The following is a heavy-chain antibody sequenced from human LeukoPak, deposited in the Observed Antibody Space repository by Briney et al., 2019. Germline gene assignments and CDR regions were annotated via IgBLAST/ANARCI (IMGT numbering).Heavy chain of an antibody. Sequence: ASVKVSCKASGYTFTSYGISWVRQAPGQGLEWMGGIIPIFGTANYAQKFQGRVTITADESTSTAYMELSSLRSEDTAVYYCARRAVTLAFDIWGQGTMVTVSS. J-gene: IGHJ3*02. V-gene: IGHV1-69*13. CDR3: ARRAVTLAFDI. CDR1: GYTFTSYG. D-gene: IGHD4-11*01. CDR2: IIPIFGTA.